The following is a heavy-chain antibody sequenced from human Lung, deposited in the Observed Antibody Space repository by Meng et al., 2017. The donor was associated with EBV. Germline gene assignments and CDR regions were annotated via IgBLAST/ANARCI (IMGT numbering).Heavy chain of an antibody. Sequence: VELQEWGPGLVKPSGALSPTCAVSGGSLSSRNWWSWVRQPPGKGLEWIGEIYHSGSTNYNPSLKSRVTISVDESKNQFSLRLSSVTAADTAVYYCARVGAYCGGDCYHPRWGQGTLVTVSS. D-gene: IGHD2-21*02. J-gene: IGHJ4*02. CDR1: GGSLSSRNW. CDR2: IYHSGST. V-gene: IGHV4-4*02. CDR3: ARVGAYCGGDCYHPR.